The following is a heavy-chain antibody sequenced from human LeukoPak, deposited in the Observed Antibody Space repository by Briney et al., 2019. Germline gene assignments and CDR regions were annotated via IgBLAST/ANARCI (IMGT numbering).Heavy chain of an antibody. Sequence: GGSLRLSCAASGFTFSSYTMSWVRQAPGKGLEWVSTITTSDGNTYYADSVKGRFTVSRDNSKNTLFLQMNSLRAEDTAVYYCAKDSIVGATIDYWGQGTLVTVSS. CDR2: ITTSDGNT. D-gene: IGHD1-26*01. J-gene: IGHJ4*02. V-gene: IGHV3-23*01. CDR3: AKDSIVGATIDY. CDR1: GFTFSSYT.